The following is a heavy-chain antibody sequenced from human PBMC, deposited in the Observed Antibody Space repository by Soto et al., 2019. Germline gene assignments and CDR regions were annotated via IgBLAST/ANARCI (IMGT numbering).Heavy chain of an antibody. CDR1: GFAFSCDI. Sequence: GGSLRRSCEASGFAFSCDIMNGVRQGPGKGLEWVASISSSGALKYCADSVKGRVTISRDNDNKLLFLQMNNLRAEDTAVYFCARGIVPVTSIRPRGCMNVCGQGTTVTFSS. CDR2: ISSSGALK. V-gene: IGHV3-21*01. CDR3: ARGIVPVTSIRPRGCMNV. D-gene: IGHD2-21*02. J-gene: IGHJ6*02.